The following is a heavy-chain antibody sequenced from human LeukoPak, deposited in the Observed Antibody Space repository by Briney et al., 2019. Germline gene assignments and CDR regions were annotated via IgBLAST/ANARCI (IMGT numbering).Heavy chain of an antibody. CDR1: GFTFSSYS. D-gene: IGHD2-2*01. V-gene: IGHV3-48*01. J-gene: IGHJ4*02. CDR2: ISSSSSTI. Sequence: GGSLRLSCAASGFTFSSYSMNWVRQAPGKGLEWVSYISSSSSTIYYADSVKGRFTISRDNAKNSLYLQMNSLRAEDTAVYYCARRYCSSTSCQFDYWAQGTLVTVSS. CDR3: ARRYCSSTSCQFDY.